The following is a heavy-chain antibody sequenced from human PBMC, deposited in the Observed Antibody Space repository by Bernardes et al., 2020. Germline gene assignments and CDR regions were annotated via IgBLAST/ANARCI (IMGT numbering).Heavy chain of an antibody. CDR3: AKVPYYYGSGSYPWFDP. D-gene: IGHD3-10*01. CDR1: GFTFSSYG. CDR2: ISYDGSNK. J-gene: IGHJ5*02. V-gene: IGHV3-30*18. Sequence: GGSLRLSCAASGFTFSSYGMHWVRQAPGKGLEWVAVISYDGSNKYYADSVKGRFTISRDNSKNTLYLEMNSLRAEDTAVYYCAKVPYYYGSGSYPWFDPWGQGTLVTVSS.